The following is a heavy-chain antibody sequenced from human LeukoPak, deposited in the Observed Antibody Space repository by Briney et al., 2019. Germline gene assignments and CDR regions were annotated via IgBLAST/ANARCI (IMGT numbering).Heavy chain of an antibody. CDR1: GFTFSSYA. CDR3: AKAYSSSWFYFDY. Sequence: GGSLRLSCAASGFTFSSYAMSWVRQAPGKGLEWVSAISGSSGSTYYADSVKGRFPISRDNSKNTLYLQMNSLRAEDTAVYYCAKAYSSSWFYFDYWGQGTLVTVSS. V-gene: IGHV3-23*01. J-gene: IGHJ4*02. CDR2: ISGSSGST. D-gene: IGHD6-13*01.